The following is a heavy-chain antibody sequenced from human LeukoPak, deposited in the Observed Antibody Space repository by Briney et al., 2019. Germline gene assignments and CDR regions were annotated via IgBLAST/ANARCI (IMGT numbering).Heavy chain of an antibody. J-gene: IGHJ6*04. CDR3: ARDCSSTSCYASYYYGMDV. D-gene: IGHD2-2*01. CDR2: ISSSSSYI. Sequence: GGALRLSCAASGFTFSSYSMNWVRQAPGKGLEWVSSISSSSSYIYYADSVKGRFTISRDNAKNSLYLQMNSLRAEDTAVYYCARDCSSTSCYASYYYGMDVWGKGTTVTVSS. CDR1: GFTFSSYS. V-gene: IGHV3-21*01.